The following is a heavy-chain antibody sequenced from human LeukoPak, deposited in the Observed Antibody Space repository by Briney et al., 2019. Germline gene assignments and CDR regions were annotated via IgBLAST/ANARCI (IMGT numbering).Heavy chain of an antibody. CDR1: GFTFSSSS. V-gene: IGHV3-21*01. J-gene: IGHJ6*03. Sequence: GGSLRLSCAASGFTFSSSSLNWVRQAPGKGLEWVSSMSSSGSYIHYADSVKGRFTISRDNSKNTLYLQMNSLRAEDTAVYYCAKDGVEVRGVIITWTDYYYYYYMDVWGKGTTVTISS. CDR2: MSSSGSYI. D-gene: IGHD3-10*01. CDR3: AKDGVEVRGVIITWTDYYYYYYMDV.